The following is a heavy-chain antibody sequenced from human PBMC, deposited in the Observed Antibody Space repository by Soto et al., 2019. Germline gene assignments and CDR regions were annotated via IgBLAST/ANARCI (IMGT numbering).Heavy chain of an antibody. D-gene: IGHD2-21*02. J-gene: IGHJ4*01. CDR3: ARDFLGHCGGDCYPY. V-gene: IGHV3-30-3*01. Sequence: QVQLVESGGGVVQPGRSLRLSCAASGFTFSSYAMHWVRQAPGKGLEWVAVISYDGSNKYYADSVKGRFTISRDNSKNTLYLRMNSLRAEDTAVYYCARDFLGHCGGDCYPYWGHGTLVTVSS. CDR2: ISYDGSNK. CDR1: GFTFSSYA.